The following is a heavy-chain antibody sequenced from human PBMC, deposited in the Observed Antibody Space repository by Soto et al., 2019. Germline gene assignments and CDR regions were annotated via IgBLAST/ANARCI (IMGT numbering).Heavy chain of an antibody. D-gene: IGHD3-3*01. V-gene: IGHV1-18*01. CDR1: GYTFSSYG. CDR2: ISAYNGNT. J-gene: IGHJ4*02. Sequence: QVQLVQSGAEVKKPGASVKVSCKASGYTFSSYGIIWVRQAPGQGLEWMGWISAYNGNTNYAQKLQGRVTMTTDTSTRTDYMELRSLRSDDTAVYYCARRGLLEWLSHHDYWGQGTLVTVSS. CDR3: ARRGLLEWLSHHDY.